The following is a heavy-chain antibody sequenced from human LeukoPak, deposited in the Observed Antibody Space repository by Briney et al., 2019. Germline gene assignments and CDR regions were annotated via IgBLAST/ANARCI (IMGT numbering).Heavy chain of an antibody. CDR1: GGSFSGYY. CDR3: ARVGGWYPYCYYYYMDV. J-gene: IGHJ6*03. D-gene: IGHD2-15*01. V-gene: IGHV4-34*01. Sequence: SETLSLTCAVYGGSFSGYYWSWIRQPPGKGLEWIGEINHSGSTNYNPSLKSRVTISVDTSKNQFSLKLSSVTAADTAVYYCARVGGWYPYCYYYYMDVWGKGTTVTVSS. CDR2: INHSGST.